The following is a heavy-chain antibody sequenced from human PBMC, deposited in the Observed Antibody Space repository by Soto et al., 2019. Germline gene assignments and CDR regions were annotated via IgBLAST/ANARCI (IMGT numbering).Heavy chain of an antibody. CDR1: GFTFSSYS. D-gene: IGHD2-2*01. V-gene: IGHV3-21*01. J-gene: IGHJ4*02. CDR3: ASQMALAYCSSTSCPNDY. CDR2: ISSRSSYI. Sequence: GESLKISCAASGFTFSSYSMNWVRQAPGKGLEWVSSISSRSSYIYYADSVKGRFTISRDNAKNSLYLQMNSLRAEDTAVYYCASQMALAYCSSTSCPNDYWGQGTLVTVSS.